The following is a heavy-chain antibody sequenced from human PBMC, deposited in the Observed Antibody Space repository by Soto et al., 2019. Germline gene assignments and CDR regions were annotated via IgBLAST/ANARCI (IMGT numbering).Heavy chain of an antibody. D-gene: IGHD3-22*01. CDR2: IGTAGDT. CDR3: ARENDDSSGYYYDY. J-gene: IGHJ4*02. CDR1: GFTFSSYD. Sequence: EVQLVESGGGLVQPGGSLRLSCAASGFTFSSYDMHWVRQATGKGLEWVSAIGTAGDTYYPGSVKGRFTISREHAKNSLYLQMNSLRAEDTAVYYCARENDDSSGYYYDYWGQGTLVTVSS. V-gene: IGHV3-13*01.